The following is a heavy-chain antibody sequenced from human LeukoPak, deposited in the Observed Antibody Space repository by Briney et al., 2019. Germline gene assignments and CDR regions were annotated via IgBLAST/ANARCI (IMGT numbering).Heavy chain of an antibody. CDR2: LSYDGSNK. Sequence: PGGSLRLSCAASGFTFSSYGMHWVRQAPGKGLEWLALLSYDGSNKYCADSVRGRFTISRDNSKSTVYLQMNSLRAEDTAVYYCARSSMADCSTTSCYQYPFDYWGQGTLVTVSS. CDR3: ARSSMADCSTTSCYQYPFDY. CDR1: GFTFSSYG. V-gene: IGHV3-30*03. J-gene: IGHJ4*02. D-gene: IGHD2-2*01.